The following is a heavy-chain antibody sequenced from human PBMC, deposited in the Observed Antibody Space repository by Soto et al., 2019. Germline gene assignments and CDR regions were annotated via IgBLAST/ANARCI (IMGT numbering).Heavy chain of an antibody. J-gene: IGHJ3*02. D-gene: IGHD3-9*01. CDR3: AKDPRDYDILGAFDI. Sequence: PGGSLRLSCAASGFTFSSYGMHWVRQAPGKGLEWVAVISYDGSNKYYADSVKGRFTISRDNSKNTLYLQMNSLRAEDTAVYYCAKDPRDYDILGAFDIWGQGTMVTVSS. CDR2: ISYDGSNK. V-gene: IGHV3-30*18. CDR1: GFTFSSYG.